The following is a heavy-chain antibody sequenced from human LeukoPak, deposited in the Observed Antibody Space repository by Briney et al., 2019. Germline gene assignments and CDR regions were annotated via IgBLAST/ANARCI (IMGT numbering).Heavy chain of an antibody. D-gene: IGHD6-13*01. CDR1: GFTVSSNY. V-gene: IGHV3-53*01. Sequence: GGSLRLSCAVSGFTVSSNYMSWVRQAPGKGLEWVSVIYSGGDTYYADSVKGRFTISRDNAKNTLYLQMNSLRAEDTAVYYCARRIAAAAAPYYFDYWGQGTLVTVSS. J-gene: IGHJ4*02. CDR3: ARRIAAAAAPYYFDY. CDR2: IYSGGDT.